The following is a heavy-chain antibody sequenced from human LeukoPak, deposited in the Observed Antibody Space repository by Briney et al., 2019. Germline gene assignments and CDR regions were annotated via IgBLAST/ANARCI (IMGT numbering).Heavy chain of an antibody. J-gene: IGHJ4*02. V-gene: IGHV4-39*01. D-gene: IGHD1-26*01. CDR2: IYYSGST. CDR3: ARGGPYSGGYHLDY. CDR1: GDSTSSDRYY. Sequence: SETLSLTCTLSGDSTSSDRYYGVWVRQPPGKGLEWIGNIYYSGSTYYNPSLKSRVTMSVDTSKNQFFLKLNSVTAADTAVYYCARGGPYSGGYHLDYWGQGTLVTVSP.